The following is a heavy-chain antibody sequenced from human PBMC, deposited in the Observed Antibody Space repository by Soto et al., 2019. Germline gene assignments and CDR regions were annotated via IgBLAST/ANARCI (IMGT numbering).Heavy chain of an antibody. CDR2: IWYDGSNK. V-gene: IGHV3-33*01. CDR1: GFTFSSYG. CDR3: ARDGSIAARLPFDY. Sequence: PGGSLRLSCAASGFTFSSYGMHWVRQAPGKGLEWVAVIWYDGSNKYYADSVKGRFTISRDNSKNTLYLQMNSLRAEDTAVYYCARDGSIAARLPFDYWGQGTLVTVSS. D-gene: IGHD6-6*01. J-gene: IGHJ4*02.